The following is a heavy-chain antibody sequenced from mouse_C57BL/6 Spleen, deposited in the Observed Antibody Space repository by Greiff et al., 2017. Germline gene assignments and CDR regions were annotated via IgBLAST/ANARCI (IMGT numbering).Heavy chain of an antibody. D-gene: IGHD2-3*01. CDR3: ALLYYDGYPYYFDY. CDR2: INPSTGGT. V-gene: IGHV1-42*01. CDR1: GYSFTGYY. Sequence: EVQLQQSGPELVKPGASVKISCKASGYSFTGYYMNWVKQSPEKSLEWIGEINPSTGGTTYNQKFKAKATLTVDKSSSTAYMQLKSLTSEDSAVYYCALLYYDGYPYYFDYWGQGTTLTVSS. J-gene: IGHJ2*01.